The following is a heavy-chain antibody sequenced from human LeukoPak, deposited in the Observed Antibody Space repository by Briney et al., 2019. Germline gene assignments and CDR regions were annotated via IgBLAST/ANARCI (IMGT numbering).Heavy chain of an antibody. CDR2: IIPIFGTA. CDR1: GGTFSSYA. J-gene: IGHJ3*02. D-gene: IGHD3-10*01. V-gene: IGHV1-69*01. CDR3: AMFIPMVRGLGVDI. Sequence: SVKVSCKASGGTFSSYAISWVRQAPGQGLEWMGGIIPIFGTANYAQKFQGRVTITADESTSTAYMELSSLRSEDTAVYYCAMFIPMVRGLGVDIWGQGTMVTVSS.